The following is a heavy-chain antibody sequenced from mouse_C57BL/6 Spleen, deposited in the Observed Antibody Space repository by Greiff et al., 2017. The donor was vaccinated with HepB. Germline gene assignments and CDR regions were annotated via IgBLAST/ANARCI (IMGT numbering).Heavy chain of an antibody. CDR1: GFTFSSYG. J-gene: IGHJ4*01. D-gene: IGHD2-3*01. V-gene: IGHV5-6*01. Sequence: EVQVVESGGDLVKPGGSLKLSCAASGFTFSSYGMSWVRQTPDKRLEWVATISSGGSYTYYPDSVKGRFTISRDNAKNTLYLQMSSLKSEDTAMYYCARDDGYYPYYAMDYWGQGTSVTVSS. CDR2: ISSGGSYT. CDR3: ARDDGYYPYYAMDY.